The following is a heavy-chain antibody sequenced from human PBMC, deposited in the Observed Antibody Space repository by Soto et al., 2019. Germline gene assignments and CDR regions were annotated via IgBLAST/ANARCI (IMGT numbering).Heavy chain of an antibody. CDR1: GVTFGSNS. Sequence: VKVSCEASGVTFGSNSISWARQATGQGLGWMGGLIPLLDQANYAQNFQGRVTIPADESTSTAYMELSSLRSEDTAVYYCASHVCISSSCSYYYYYGMDVWGQGTTVTVSS. D-gene: IGHD2-2*01. V-gene: IGHV1-69*13. J-gene: IGHJ6*02. CDR3: ASHVCISSSCSYYYYYGMDV. CDR2: LIPLLDQA.